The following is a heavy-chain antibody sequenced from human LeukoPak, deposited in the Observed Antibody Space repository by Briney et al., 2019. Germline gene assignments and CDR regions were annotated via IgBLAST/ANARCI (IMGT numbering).Heavy chain of an antibody. CDR1: GGTFSSSA. CDR3: ARDGPRIAALGEDFDY. Sequence: SVKVSCKTSGGTFSSSAIAWVRQAPGQGLEWMGRIIPVLNITTYAQKFQGSVTITADTSTSTVYMELSSLRSEDTAVYYCARDGPRIAALGEDFDYWGQGTLVTVSS. D-gene: IGHD6-6*01. J-gene: IGHJ4*02. CDR2: IIPVLNIT. V-gene: IGHV1-69*04.